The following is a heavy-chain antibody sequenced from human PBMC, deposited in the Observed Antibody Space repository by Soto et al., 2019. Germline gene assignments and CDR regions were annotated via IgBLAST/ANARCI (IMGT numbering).Heavy chain of an antibody. CDR1: GGTFSSYA. J-gene: IGHJ4*02. V-gene: IGHV1-69*06. CDR3: ARDVPDSSGFFDY. Sequence: QVQLVQSGAEVKKPGSSVKVSCKASGGTFSSYAISWVRQAPGQGLEWMGGIIPIFGTANYAQKLQGRVTMTTDTSTSTAYMELRSLRSDDTAVYYCARDVPDSSGFFDYWGQGTLVTVSS. D-gene: IGHD3-22*01. CDR2: IIPIFGTA.